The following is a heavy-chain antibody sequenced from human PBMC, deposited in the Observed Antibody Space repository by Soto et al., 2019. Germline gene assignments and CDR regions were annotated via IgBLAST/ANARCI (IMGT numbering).Heavy chain of an antibody. D-gene: IGHD3-16*01. CDR2: ISFSGATV. J-gene: IGHJ6*02. Sequence: GGSLRLSCAASGFIFSDYYMTWIRQAPGKGLEWVSYISFSGATVYYADSVKGRFTISRDNAKNSLYLQTNSLRVEDTAVYFCARTRAPFDGMDVWGQGTKVTVSS. CDR1: GFIFSDYY. V-gene: IGHV3-11*01. CDR3: ARTRAPFDGMDV.